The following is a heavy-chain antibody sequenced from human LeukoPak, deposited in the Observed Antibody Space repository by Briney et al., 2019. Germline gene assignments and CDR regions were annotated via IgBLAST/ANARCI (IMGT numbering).Heavy chain of an antibody. V-gene: IGHV3-9*01. CDR3: AKDKGSRSFDY. CDR1: GFTFDDYA. Sequence: PGGSLRLSCAASGFTFDDYAMHWVRQAPGKGLEWVSGISWNSGSICYADSVKGRFTISRDNAKNSLYLQMNSLRAEDTALYYCAKDKGSRSFDYWGQGTLVTVSS. J-gene: IGHJ4*02. CDR2: ISWNSGSI.